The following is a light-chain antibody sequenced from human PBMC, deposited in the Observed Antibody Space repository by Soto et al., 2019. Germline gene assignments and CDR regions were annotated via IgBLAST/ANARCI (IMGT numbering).Light chain of an antibody. Sequence: DIQMTQSPSTLSASVGDRVTITCRASQRISTWLAWYQQHPGEAPKLLIYGASYLESGVPSRFSGSGSGTEFTLTIDSLQPADFAVYYCHQYNTYSPSTLSPVTKVYIK. V-gene: IGKV1-5*01. CDR1: QRISTW. J-gene: IGKJ3*01. CDR3: HQYNTYSPST. CDR2: GAS.